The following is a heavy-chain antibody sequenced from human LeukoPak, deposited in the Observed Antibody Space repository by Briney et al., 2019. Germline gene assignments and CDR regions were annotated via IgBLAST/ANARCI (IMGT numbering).Heavy chain of an antibody. V-gene: IGHV3-23*01. CDR2: IGGSGSNT. CDR3: ARSNQADDY. CDR1: GFTFSTYG. Sequence: GGSLRLSCAASGFTFSTYGMNWVRQAPGKGLEWVSAIGGSGSNTYYADSVKGRFTISRDNAKNTLYLQMDSLRAEDTGVYYCARSNQADDYWGQGTLVTVSS. J-gene: IGHJ4*02. D-gene: IGHD1-14*01.